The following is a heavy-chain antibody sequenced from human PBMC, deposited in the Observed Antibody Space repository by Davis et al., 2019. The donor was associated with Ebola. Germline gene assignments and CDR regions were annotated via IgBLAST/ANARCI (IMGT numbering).Heavy chain of an antibody. CDR3: ADVETGSAY. CDR2: IFSGGKI. D-gene: IGHD1-1*01. J-gene: IGHJ4*02. CDR1: GFTVSDNY. Sequence: PGGSLRLSCAASGFTVSDNYMSWVRQAPGKGLEWVSSIFSGGKIFYADSVKGSFSISRDTSKNMLYLQMSSLRVEDTGVYYCADVETGSAYWGQGTLVTVSS. V-gene: IGHV3-66*01.